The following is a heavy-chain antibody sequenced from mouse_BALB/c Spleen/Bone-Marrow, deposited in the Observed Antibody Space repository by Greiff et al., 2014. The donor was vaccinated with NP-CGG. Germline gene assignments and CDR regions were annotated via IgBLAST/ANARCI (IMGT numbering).Heavy chain of an antibody. Sequence: VQLQESGAELVKPGASVKLSCKASGYTFTSYWMHWVKQRPGQGLEWIGEINPSNGRTNYNEKFKSKATLTADKSSSTAYMQLSSLTSEDSAVYYCARYATATYWFAYWGQGTLVTVSA. CDR2: INPSNGRT. CDR3: ARYATATYWFAY. CDR1: GYTFTSYW. J-gene: IGHJ3*01. V-gene: IGHV1S81*02. D-gene: IGHD1-2*01.